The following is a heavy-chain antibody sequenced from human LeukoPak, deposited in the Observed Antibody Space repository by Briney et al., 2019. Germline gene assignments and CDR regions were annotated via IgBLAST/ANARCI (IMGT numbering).Heavy chain of an antibody. CDR1: GDSISSFY. CDR3: AKIRRSVYKIDP. Sequence: SETLSLTCTVSGDSISSFYWSWFRQPPGKKMEWIGYIFYSGTTDYNPSLRSRVTMSADKSKKQFSLNLSSVTTADTALYYCAKIRRSVYKIDPWGQGTLVTVSS. J-gene: IGHJ5*02. V-gene: IGHV4-59*01. D-gene: IGHD5/OR15-5a*01. CDR2: IFYSGTT.